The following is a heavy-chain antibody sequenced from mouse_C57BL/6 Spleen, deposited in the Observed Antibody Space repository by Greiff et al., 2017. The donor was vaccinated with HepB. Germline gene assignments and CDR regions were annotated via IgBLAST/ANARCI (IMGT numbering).Heavy chain of an antibody. CDR2: ISYDGSN. J-gene: IGHJ1*03. Sequence: EVQLVESGPGLVKPSQSLSLTCSVTGYSITSGYYWNWIRQFPGNKLEWMGYISYDGSNNYNPSLKNRISITRDTSKNQFFLKLNSVTTEDTATYYCARGLLRPHWYFDVWGTGTTVTVSS. CDR3: ARGLLRPHWYFDV. D-gene: IGHD2-3*01. CDR1: GYSITSGYY. V-gene: IGHV3-6*01.